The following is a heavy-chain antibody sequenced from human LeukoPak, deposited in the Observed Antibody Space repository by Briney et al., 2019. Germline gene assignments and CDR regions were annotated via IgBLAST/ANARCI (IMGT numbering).Heavy chain of an antibody. CDR3: ARGGSDYDSSGYYSLGY. CDR2: IYYSGST. V-gene: IGHV4-31*03. Sequence: PSQTLSLTCTVSGGSISSGGYYWSWIRQHPGKGLEWIGYIYYSGSTYYNPSLKSRVTISVDTSKNQFSLKLSSVTAADTAVYYCARGGSDYDSSGYYSLGYWGQGTLVTVSS. CDR1: GGSISSGGYY. D-gene: IGHD3-22*01. J-gene: IGHJ4*02.